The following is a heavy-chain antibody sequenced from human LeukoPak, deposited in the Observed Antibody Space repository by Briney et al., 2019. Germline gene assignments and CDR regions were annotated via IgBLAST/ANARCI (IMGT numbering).Heavy chain of an antibody. CDR2: IKSKTDGGTT. CDR3: TIRTIIGSFDY. J-gene: IGHJ4*02. CDR1: GFTFSNAW. D-gene: IGHD2-2*01. V-gene: IGHV3-15*01. Sequence: PGGSLRLSCAASGFTFSNAWMSWVRQAPGKGLEWVGRIKSKTDGGTTDYAAPVKGRFTTSRDDSKNTLYLQMNSLKTEDTAVYYCTIRTIIGSFDYWRQGTLVTVSS.